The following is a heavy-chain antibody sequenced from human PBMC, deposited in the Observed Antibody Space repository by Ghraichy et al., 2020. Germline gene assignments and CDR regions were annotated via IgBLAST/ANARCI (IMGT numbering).Heavy chain of an antibody. Sequence: ESLNISCTVSGDSVSSSSYYWGWIRQPPGQGLEWITRIYFTGTTYYNPSLKSRVTMSVDTSTNQFSLRLTSVTAADTAVYYWARGRHALSGSDPDAFDIWGQGTMITVAS. V-gene: IGHV4-39*07. D-gene: IGHD1-26*01. CDR3: ARGRHALSGSDPDAFDI. J-gene: IGHJ3*02. CDR2: IYFTGTT. CDR1: GDSVSSSSYY.